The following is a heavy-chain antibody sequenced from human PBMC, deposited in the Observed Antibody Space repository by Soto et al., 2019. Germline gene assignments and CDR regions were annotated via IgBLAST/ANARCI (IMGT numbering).Heavy chain of an antibody. CDR2: MNPNSGNT. D-gene: IGHD6-19*01. V-gene: IGHV1-8*01. Sequence: QVQLVQSGAEVKKPGASVKVSCKASGYTFTSYDINWVRQATGQGLEWMGWMNPNSGNTGYAQKFQGRGTMISNTSLSTSYMELSSLRCEDTAVYYCARERAVAGFDYWGQGTLVTVSS. CDR1: GYTFTSYD. J-gene: IGHJ4*02. CDR3: ARERAVAGFDY.